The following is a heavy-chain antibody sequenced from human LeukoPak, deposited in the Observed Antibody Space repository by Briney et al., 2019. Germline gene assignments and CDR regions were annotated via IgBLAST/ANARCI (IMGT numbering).Heavy chain of an antibody. Sequence: SETLSLTCTVSGGSISSGGYYWSWIRQHPGKGLEWIGYIYYSGSTYYNPSLKSRVTISVDTSKNQFSLKLSSVTAADTAVYYRARVGTGYCSSTSCHRWNWFDPWGQGTLVTVSS. J-gene: IGHJ5*02. CDR1: GGSISSGGYY. CDR2: IYYSGST. CDR3: ARVGTGYCSSTSCHRWNWFDP. D-gene: IGHD2-2*01. V-gene: IGHV4-31*03.